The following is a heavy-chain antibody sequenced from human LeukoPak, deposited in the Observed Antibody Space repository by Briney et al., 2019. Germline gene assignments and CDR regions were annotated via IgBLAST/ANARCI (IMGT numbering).Heavy chain of an antibody. V-gene: IGHV1-3*01. Sequence: ASVKVPCKASGYTFTSYAMHWVRQTPGQRLEWMGWINAGNGNTKYSQKFQGRVTITRDTSASTAYMELSSLRSEDTAVYYCARDGGSYPNDAFDIWGQGTMVTVSS. CDR1: GYTFTSYA. J-gene: IGHJ3*02. CDR3: ARDGGSYPNDAFDI. D-gene: IGHD1-26*01. CDR2: INAGNGNT.